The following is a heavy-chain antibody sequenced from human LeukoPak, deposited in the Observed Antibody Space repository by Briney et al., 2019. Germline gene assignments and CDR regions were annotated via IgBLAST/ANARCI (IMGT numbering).Heavy chain of an antibody. CDR2: IESDGTST. J-gene: IGHJ3*01. CDR1: GFTFTTSW. D-gene: IGHD6-13*01. V-gene: IGHV3-74*01. Sequence: GGSLRLSCAASGFTFTTSWMHWFRQAPGKGLVWVSRIESDGTSTTYADSVKGRFTISRDNAKNTLYPQMNSLRAEDTAVYYCARDQYSSTWYRGAFDVWGQGTMVSVSS. CDR3: ARDQYSSTWYRGAFDV.